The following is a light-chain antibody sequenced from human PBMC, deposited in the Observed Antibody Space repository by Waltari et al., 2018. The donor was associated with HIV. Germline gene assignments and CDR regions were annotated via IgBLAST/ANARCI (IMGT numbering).Light chain of an antibody. J-gene: IGLJ1*01. CDR1: RSDVGPFKS. V-gene: IGLV2-8*01. CDR3: SSYAGSSMSYA. Sequence: QSALTQPPPASGSPGQSVTISCTGPRSDVGPFKSFSWYQQHPGKAPKLLIYDVTKRPSGVPDRFSGSKSGSTASLTVSGLQAEDEAHYYCSSYAGSSMSYAFGTGTKVTVL. CDR2: DVT.